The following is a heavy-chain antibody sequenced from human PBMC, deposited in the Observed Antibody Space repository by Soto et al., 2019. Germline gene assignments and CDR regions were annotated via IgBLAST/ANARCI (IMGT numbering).Heavy chain of an antibody. CDR3: ARDRGIYCSGSYYTPNWFGP. J-gene: IGHJ5*01. D-gene: IGHD3-10*01. Sequence: SETLARICTVSGYSISSGYYWGWIRQPAGRVLEWIGSIYHSVRTYYNSSLKSRVTMSVDTSKNQISLKLSSVTAADRAVYDRARDRGIYCSGSYYTPNWFGPWGQSTLVT. CDR1: GYSISSGYY. V-gene: IGHV4-38-2*02. CDR2: IYHSVRT.